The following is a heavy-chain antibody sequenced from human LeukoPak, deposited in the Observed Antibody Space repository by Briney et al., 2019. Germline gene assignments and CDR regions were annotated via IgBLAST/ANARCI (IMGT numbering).Heavy chain of an antibody. CDR2: IKQDGSEK. Sequence: PVGSLRLSCAASGFTFSSYCMSWVRQAPGKGQECVSSIKQDGSEKYYVDSVKGRFTISRDNAKNSLYLQMNSLRAEDTAVYYCARVGDSSGYYYSDFAYWGQGTLVTVSS. CDR1: GFTFSSYC. V-gene: IGHV3-7*04. D-gene: IGHD3-22*01. J-gene: IGHJ4*02. CDR3: ARVGDSSGYYYSDFAY.